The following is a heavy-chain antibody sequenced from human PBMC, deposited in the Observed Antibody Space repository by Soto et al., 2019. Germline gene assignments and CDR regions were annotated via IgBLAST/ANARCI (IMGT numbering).Heavy chain of an antibody. V-gene: IGHV4-61*01. J-gene: IGHJ6*02. Sequence: QVQLQESGPGLVKPSETLSLTCTVSGGSVSSGIYYWSWIRQPPGKGLEWLGYIYYSGSTKYNPSLKSRVTISVDTSKNQFSLKLSSVTAADTAVYYCACPRSGGIAFPLDVWGQGTTVTVSS. D-gene: IGHD2-15*01. CDR3: ACPRSGGIAFPLDV. CDR1: GGSVSSGIYY. CDR2: IYYSGST.